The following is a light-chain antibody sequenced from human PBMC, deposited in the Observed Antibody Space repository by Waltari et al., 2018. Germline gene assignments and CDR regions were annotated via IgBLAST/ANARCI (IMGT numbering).Light chain of an antibody. CDR1: SSDVGGYNY. Sequence: PGQSITISCTGTSSDVGGYNYASWYQQHPGKAPKLMIYEVSNRPSGVSNRFSGSKSGNTASLTIAGLQAEDEADYYCSSYTSSSTLCVFGTGTKVTVL. V-gene: IGLV2-14*01. CDR3: SSYTSSSTLCV. CDR2: EVS. J-gene: IGLJ1*01.